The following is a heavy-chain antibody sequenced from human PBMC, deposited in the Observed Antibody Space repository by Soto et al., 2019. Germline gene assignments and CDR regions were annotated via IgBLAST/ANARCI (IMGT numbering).Heavy chain of an antibody. CDR3: ASSGSGSYYLSG. CDR2: IYSGGST. D-gene: IGHD3-10*01. CDR1: GFTVRSNY. Sequence: GVSLRLSCAASGFTVRSNYMSWVRQAPGKGLEWVSVIYSGGSTYYADSVKGRFTISRDNSKNTLYLQMNSLRAEDTAVYYCASSGSGSYYLSGWGQGTLVTVSS. V-gene: IGHV3-53*01. J-gene: IGHJ4*02.